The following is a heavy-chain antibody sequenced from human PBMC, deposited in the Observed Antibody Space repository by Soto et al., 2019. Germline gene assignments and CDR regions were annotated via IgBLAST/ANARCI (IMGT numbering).Heavy chain of an antibody. V-gene: IGHV3-53*01. Sequence: EVQLVESGGGLIQPGGSLRLSCAASGFTVSSNYMSWVRQAPGKGLEWASVIYSGGSTYYADSVKGRFTISRDNSKNTLYLQMNSLRAEDTAVYYCARGGGYSYGYLAYYYYGMDVWGQGTTVTVSS. D-gene: IGHD5-18*01. CDR3: ARGGGYSYGYLAYYYYGMDV. CDR2: IYSGGST. CDR1: GFTVSSNY. J-gene: IGHJ6*02.